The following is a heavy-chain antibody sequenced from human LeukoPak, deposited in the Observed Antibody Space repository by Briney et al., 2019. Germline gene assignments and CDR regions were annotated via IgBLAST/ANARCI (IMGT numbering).Heavy chain of an antibody. CDR3: AKDRCSGGNCYDAFDI. V-gene: IGHV3-23*01. CDR2: ISGSGVRT. J-gene: IGHJ3*02. Sequence: PGGSLRLSCAASGFSFSNYAMSWVRQAPGKGLEWVSAISGSGVRTHYADSVRGRFTISRGKSKNTLYLQMNSLRAEDTAVYYCAKDRCSGGNCYDAFDIWGQGTMVTVSS. D-gene: IGHD2-15*01. CDR1: GFSFSNYA.